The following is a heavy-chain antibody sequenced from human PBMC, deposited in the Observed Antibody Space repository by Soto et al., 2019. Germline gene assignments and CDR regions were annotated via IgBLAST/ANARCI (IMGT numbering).Heavy chain of an antibody. CDR1: GYSFTSYW. CDR3: ARHKAFYYDNSGA. J-gene: IGHJ5*02. D-gene: IGHD3-22*01. V-gene: IGHV5-10-1*01. CDR2: IDHSDSYT. Sequence: GEALKISCKGSGYSFTSYWISWVRPMPGKGPEWMGRIDHSDSYTNYSPSFQGHVTMSADKSINTAYLQWSSLKASDSAMYYGARHKAFYYDNSGAWGQGSLVTVSS.